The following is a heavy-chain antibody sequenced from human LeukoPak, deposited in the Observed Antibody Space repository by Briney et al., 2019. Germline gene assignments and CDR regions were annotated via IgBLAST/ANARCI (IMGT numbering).Heavy chain of an antibody. V-gene: IGHV1-46*01. CDR1: GYTFTSYG. Sequence: GASVKDSCKASGYTFTSYGISWVRQAPGQGLEWMGIINPSGGSTSYAQEFQGRVTMTRDTSTSTVYMELSSLRSEDTAVYYCASSGRPYYYDSSGYYPDYWGQGTLVTVSS. CDR3: ASSGRPYYYDSSGYYPDY. J-gene: IGHJ4*02. D-gene: IGHD3-22*01. CDR2: INPSGGST.